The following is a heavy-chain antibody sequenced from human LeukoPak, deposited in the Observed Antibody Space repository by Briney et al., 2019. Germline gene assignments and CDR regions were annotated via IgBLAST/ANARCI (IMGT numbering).Heavy chain of an antibody. V-gene: IGHV4-4*07. CDR1: GGSISGYY. Sequence: SETLSLTCTVSGGSISGYYWSWIRQPAGKGLEWIGRIYTSGSTNYNPSLKSRVTMSVDTSKNQFSLKLSSVTAADTAVYYCARVRRLGSGWSFDYWGQGTLVTVSS. D-gene: IGHD6-19*01. CDR2: IYTSGST. CDR3: ARVRRLGSGWSFDY. J-gene: IGHJ4*02.